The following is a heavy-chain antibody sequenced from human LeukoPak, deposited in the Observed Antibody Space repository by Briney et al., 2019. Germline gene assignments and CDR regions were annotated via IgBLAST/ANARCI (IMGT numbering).Heavy chain of an antibody. V-gene: IGHV4-34*01. CDR3: AGPRYNWNDGDYFDY. CDR2: INHSGST. J-gene: IGHJ4*02. CDR1: GGSFSGYY. Sequence: SETLSLTCAVYGGSFSGYYWSWIRQPPGKGLEWIGEINHSGSTNYNPSLKSRVTISVDTSKNQFSLKLSSVTAADTAVYYCAGPRYNWNDGDYFDYWGQGTLVTVSS. D-gene: IGHD1-1*01.